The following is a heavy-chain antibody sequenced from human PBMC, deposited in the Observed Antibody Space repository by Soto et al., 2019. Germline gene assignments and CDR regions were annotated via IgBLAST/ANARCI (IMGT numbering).Heavy chain of an antibody. Sequence: EVHLVDSGGGLVQPGGSLRLSCEGSGIIFSSHWMSWVRQAPGKGLEWVANIKEDGSAKYYVDSVRGRFTISRDNAKNSLYLQMNTLRAEDTAVYYCARDEAGYTYWSQGTLVTVSS. CDR1: GIIFSSHW. J-gene: IGHJ4*02. V-gene: IGHV3-7*01. CDR2: IKEDGSAK. D-gene: IGHD2-2*02. CDR3: ARDEAGYTY.